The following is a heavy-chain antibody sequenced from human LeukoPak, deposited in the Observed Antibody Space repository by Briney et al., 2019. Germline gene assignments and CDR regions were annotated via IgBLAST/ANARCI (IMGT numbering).Heavy chain of an antibody. CDR2: IKQDGSEK. CDR3: ARVLRYCSGGNCYSGGLGYMDV. CDR1: GFTFSTYW. J-gene: IGHJ6*03. D-gene: IGHD2-15*01. Sequence: GGSLRLSCAASGFTFSTYWMSWVRQAPGKGLEWVANIKQDGSEKYYVDSVKGRFTISRDNAKNSLYLQMNSLRAEDTAVYYCARVLRYCSGGNCYSGGLGYMDVWGKGTTVTISS. V-gene: IGHV3-7*03.